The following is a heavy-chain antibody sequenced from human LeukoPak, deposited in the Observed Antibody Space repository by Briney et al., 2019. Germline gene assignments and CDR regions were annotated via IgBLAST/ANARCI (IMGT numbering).Heavy chain of an antibody. Sequence: SETLSLTCTVSGGSISSYYWSWIRQPPGKGLEWIGYIYYSGSTYYNPSLKSRVTISVDTSKNQFSLKLSSVTAADTAVYYCAREEVWGIAVAGRGFDPWGQGTLVTVSS. CDR2: IYYSGST. D-gene: IGHD6-19*01. V-gene: IGHV4-59*01. CDR3: AREEVWGIAVAGRGFDP. CDR1: GGSISSYY. J-gene: IGHJ5*02.